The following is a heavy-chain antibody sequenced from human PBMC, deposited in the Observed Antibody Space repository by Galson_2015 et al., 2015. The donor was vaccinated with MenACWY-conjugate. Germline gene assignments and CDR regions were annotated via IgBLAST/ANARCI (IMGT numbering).Heavy chain of an antibody. V-gene: IGHV3-15*01. CDR3: VRGRSLGGASPWGEP. CDR2: IKSKTDGETI. D-gene: IGHD3-16*01. CDR1: EFTFSDAW. J-gene: IGHJ5*02. Sequence: SLRLSCAVSEFTFSDAWMSWVRQAPGKGLEWVGRIKSKTDGETIDYAAPVRGRFTISRDDSKSTLFLQMNSLKSDDTAIYYCVRGRSLGGASPWGEPWGPGTLGTVPS.